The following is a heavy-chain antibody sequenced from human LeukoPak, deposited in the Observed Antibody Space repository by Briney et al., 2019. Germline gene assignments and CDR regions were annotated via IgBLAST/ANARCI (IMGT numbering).Heavy chain of an antibody. Sequence: ASLKFSCKASGYTFSSYGISWVRQAPGQGLEWMGWISAYNGNTNFAQEFQGRVTMTTDTSTSTASMELRSLRSDDTAVYYCARDQGIYNHRIIDSWGQGTLVTVSS. CDR1: GYTFSSYG. D-gene: IGHD5-12*01. CDR3: ARDQGIYNHRIIDS. CDR2: ISAYNGNT. V-gene: IGHV1-18*01. J-gene: IGHJ4*02.